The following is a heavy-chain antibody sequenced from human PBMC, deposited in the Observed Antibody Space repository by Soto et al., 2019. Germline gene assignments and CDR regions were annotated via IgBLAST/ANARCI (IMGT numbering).Heavy chain of an antibody. CDR3: AKDQIWEVPHFFDH. V-gene: IGHV3-23*01. D-gene: IGHD1-26*01. CDR2: ISSGATNT. CDR1: GFTFSSYA. Sequence: EVQLLESGGGLVQPGGSLRLSCAASGFTFSSYAMSWVRQAPGKGPEWVSTISSGATNTYYADSVKGRFTISRDFSENTLYLQMSSRRAEDTAIYYCAKDQIWEVPHFFDHWGQGILVTVSS. J-gene: IGHJ4*02.